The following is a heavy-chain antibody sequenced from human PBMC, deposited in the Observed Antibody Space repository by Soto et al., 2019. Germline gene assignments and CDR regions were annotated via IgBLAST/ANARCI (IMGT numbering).Heavy chain of an antibody. CDR2: RYYSGNT. J-gene: IGHJ6*02. CDR3: SRSTDDSNYGLDV. CDR1: GCSISSSSYY. V-gene: IGHV4-39*01. D-gene: IGHD1-1*01. Sequence: SETLSLTCTVSGCSISSSSYYWGWIRQPPGKGLEWIGSRYYSGNTYYNPSLKSRVTISVDTSKNQFSLKLSSVTAADTAVYYCSRSTDDSNYGLDVCGQRTTVTVSS.